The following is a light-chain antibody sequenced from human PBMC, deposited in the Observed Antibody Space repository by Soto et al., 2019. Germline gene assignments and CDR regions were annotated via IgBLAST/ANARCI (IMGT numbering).Light chain of an antibody. V-gene: IGKV1-5*03. J-gene: IGKJ4*01. CDR1: QSISRW. Sequence: TKYPSTLXESVTDRVTITCRASQSISRWLAWYKKKKGKEXKXXXYKESNLKSGVHSRLRGSGSGTEFTLTISIFPPDDFETYYCQSDHTYSAAVGDGPKVE. CDR3: QSDHTYSAA. CDR2: KES.